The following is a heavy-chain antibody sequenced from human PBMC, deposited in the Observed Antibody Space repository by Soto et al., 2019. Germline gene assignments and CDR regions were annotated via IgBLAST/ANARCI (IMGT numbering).Heavy chain of an antibody. J-gene: IGHJ4*02. CDR3: ARVRIVATIDY. CDR1: GGSFSGYY. CDR2: INHSGST. Sequence: QVQLQQWGAGLLKPSETLSLTCAVYGGSFSGYYWSWIRQPPGKGLEWIGEINHSGSTNYNPSLKTXGTASXXTSKNQFSLKLSSVTAADTAVYYCARVRIVATIDYWGQGTLVTVSS. V-gene: IGHV4-34*01. D-gene: IGHD5-12*01.